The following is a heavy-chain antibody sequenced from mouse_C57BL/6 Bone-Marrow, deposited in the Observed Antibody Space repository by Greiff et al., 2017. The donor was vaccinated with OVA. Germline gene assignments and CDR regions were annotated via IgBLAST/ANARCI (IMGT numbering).Heavy chain of an antibody. D-gene: IGHD2-4*01. CDR1: GYTFTSYW. CDR2: IDPSDSYT. J-gene: IGHJ3*01. Sequence: QVQLQQPGAELVMPGASVKLSCKASGYTFTSYWMHWVKQRPGQGLEWIGEIDPSDSYTNYNQKFKGKSTLTVDKSSSTAYMQLSSLTSEDSAVYYCARRDYDYDDGVWFAYWGQGTLVTVSA. V-gene: IGHV1-69*01. CDR3: ARRDYDYDDGVWFAY.